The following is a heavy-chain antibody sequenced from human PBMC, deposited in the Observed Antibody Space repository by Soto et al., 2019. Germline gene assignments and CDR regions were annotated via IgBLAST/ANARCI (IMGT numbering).Heavy chain of an antibody. CDR2: INPRGGRT. D-gene: IGHD3-22*01. Sequence: ASVKVSCKASGYTFTSYYMQWVRQAPPQGREWMGIINPRGGRTSYSQKSLRRVTMTRATCSTTVYLQLSSMWSECTAAEYCSXWGAPGLSMILVAPIDYWGQGTQVTVSS. J-gene: IGHJ4*02. CDR3: SXWGAPGLSMILVAPIDY. V-gene: IGHV1-46*01. CDR1: GYTFTSYY.